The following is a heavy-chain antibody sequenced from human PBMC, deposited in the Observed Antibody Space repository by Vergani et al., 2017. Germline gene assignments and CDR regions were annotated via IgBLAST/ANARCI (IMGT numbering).Heavy chain of an antibody. CDR3: AKDWDCSSXSCYTFYYYYYMDV. CDR2: ISGSGGST. CDR1: GFTFSSYA. V-gene: IGHV3-23*01. D-gene: IGHD2-2*02. J-gene: IGHJ6*03. Sequence: EVQLLESGGGLVQPGGSLRLSCAASGFTFSSYAMSWVRQAPGKGLEWVSAISGSGGSTYYADSVKGRFIISRDNSKNTLYLQMNSLRAEDTAVYYCAKDWDCSSXSCYTFYYYYYMDVWGKGTTVTVSS.